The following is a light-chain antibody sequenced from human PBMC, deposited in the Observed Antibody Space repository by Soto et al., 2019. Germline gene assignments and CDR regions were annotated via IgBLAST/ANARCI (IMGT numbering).Light chain of an antibody. CDR1: SSDVGTYTL. CDR3: CSFAGSSTYV. CDR2: ETS. J-gene: IGLJ1*01. V-gene: IGLV2-23*01. Sequence: QSVLTQPASVSGSPGQSITISCTGTSSDVGTYTLVSWYQQHPDKAPKLMIYETSKRPSGVSNRFSGSKSGNTASLTISGLQAEAEADYYCCSFAGSSTYVFGTGTKVTVL.